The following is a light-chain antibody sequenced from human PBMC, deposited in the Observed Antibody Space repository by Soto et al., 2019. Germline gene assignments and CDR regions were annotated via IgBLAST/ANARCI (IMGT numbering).Light chain of an antibody. CDR1: QSVSSSY. CDR3: QQYGSSPPIS. V-gene: IGKV3-20*01. Sequence: EIVLTQSPGTLSLSPGERATLSCRASQSVSSSYLAWYQQKPGQAPRLRIYGASSSATGIPDRFSGSGSGTDFTLTISRLEPEDFAVNYCQQYGSSPPISFGQGTRLEIK. J-gene: IGKJ5*01. CDR2: GAS.